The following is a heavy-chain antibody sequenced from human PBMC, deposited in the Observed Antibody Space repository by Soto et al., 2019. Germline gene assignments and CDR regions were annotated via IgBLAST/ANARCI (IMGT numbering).Heavy chain of an antibody. CDR3: ARVTAAAENVFDY. CDR2: IYHSGRT. D-gene: IGHD6-13*01. CDR1: CGSISSSNW. V-gene: IGHV4-4*02. J-gene: IGHJ4*02. Sequence: SETLSLTCAVSCGSISSSNWWSWVRQPPGPGLEWIGEIYHSGRTNYNPSLKSRVTISVDKSKNQFSLKLSSVTAADTAVYYCARVTAAAENVFDYWGQGTLVTVSS.